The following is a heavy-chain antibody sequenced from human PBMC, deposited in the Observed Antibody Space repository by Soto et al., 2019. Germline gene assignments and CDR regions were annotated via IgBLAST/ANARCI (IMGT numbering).Heavy chain of an antibody. CDR1: GYTLTELS. CDR2: INPRDRST. CDR3: TRDVGDSGSHWFDP. D-gene: IGHD1-26*01. J-gene: IGHJ5*02. V-gene: IGHV1-46*01. Sequence: GASVKVSCKVSGYTLTELSMHWVRQAPGQGLEWMGIINPRDRSTRYAQKFQGRVTMTRDTSSSTVYMEVTSLRFEDTAVYYCTRDVGDSGSHWFDPWGQGSLVTVSS.